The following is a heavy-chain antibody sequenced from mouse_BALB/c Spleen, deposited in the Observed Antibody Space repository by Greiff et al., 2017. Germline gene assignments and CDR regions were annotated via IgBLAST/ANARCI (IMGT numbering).Heavy chain of an antibody. J-gene: IGHJ3*01. CDR2: ISYSGST. Sequence: VEPSQSLSLTCTVTGYSITSDYAWNWIRQFPGNKLEWMGYISYSGSTSYNPSLKSRISITRDTSKNQFFLQLNSVTTEDTATYYCARSDSSGYPWFAYWGQGTLVTVSA. CDR1: GYSITSDYA. CDR3: ARSDSSGYPWFAY. V-gene: IGHV3-2*02. D-gene: IGHD3-2*01.